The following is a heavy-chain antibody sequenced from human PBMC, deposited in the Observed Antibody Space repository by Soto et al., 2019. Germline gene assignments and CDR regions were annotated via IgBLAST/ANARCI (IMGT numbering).Heavy chain of an antibody. CDR3: ARAGIAYCSSTTCYLYYYVMDV. CDR2: INPNSGST. D-gene: IGHD2-2*01. J-gene: IGHJ6*02. Sequence: ASVKVSCKASGYSVTSYYMHWVRQAPGQGLEWMGIINPNSGSTTHAQKFQGRVTMTRDTSTSTVYMELTSLTSGDTAVYYCARAGIAYCSSTTCYLYYYVMDVWGQGTTVTVSS. CDR1: GYSVTSYY. V-gene: IGHV1-46*01.